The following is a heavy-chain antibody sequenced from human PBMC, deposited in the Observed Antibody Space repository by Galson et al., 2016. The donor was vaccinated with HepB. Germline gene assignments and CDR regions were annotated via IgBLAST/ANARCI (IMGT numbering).Heavy chain of an antibody. CDR3: ARNREFTGDFDY. Sequence: SVTVSCKASGYTFTNYDINWVRQATGQGLEWLGWMTPNSGKTGYAQKFQGRLTLTRDTSTSTAYMELSSLTSDDTAVYFCARNREFTGDFDYWGQGALVTVSS. CDR2: MTPNSGKT. V-gene: IGHV1-8*01. J-gene: IGHJ4*02. D-gene: IGHD7-27*01. CDR1: GYTFTNYD.